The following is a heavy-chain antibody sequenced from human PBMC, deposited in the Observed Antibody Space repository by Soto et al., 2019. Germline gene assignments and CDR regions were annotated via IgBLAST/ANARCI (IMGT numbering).Heavy chain of an antibody. D-gene: IGHD6-19*01. CDR2: IYYSGST. J-gene: IGHJ4*02. CDR1: GGSISSYY. V-gene: IGHV4-59*12. Sequence: SETLSLTCTVSGGSISSYYWSWIRQPPGKGLEWIGYIYYSGSTNYNPSLKSRVTISVDTSKNQFSLKLSSVTAADTAVYYCARDSSGWYGTHDYWGQGTLVTVSS. CDR3: ARDSSGWYGTHDY.